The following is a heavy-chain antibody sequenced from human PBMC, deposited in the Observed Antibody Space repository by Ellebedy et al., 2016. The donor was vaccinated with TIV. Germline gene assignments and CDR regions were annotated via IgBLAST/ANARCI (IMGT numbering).Heavy chain of an antibody. CDR2: LYSGGST. Sequence: PGGSLRLSCVVSGFTVSSNYMGWVRQAPGKGLEWVSVLYSGGSTFYADSVKGRFNISRANSKNTLYLQMNNLKAEDTAVYYCARRYYYDSRGYYYLDYWGQGTLVTVSS. V-gene: IGHV3-66*01. D-gene: IGHD3-22*01. J-gene: IGHJ4*02. CDR3: ARRYYYDSRGYYYLDY. CDR1: GFTVSSNY.